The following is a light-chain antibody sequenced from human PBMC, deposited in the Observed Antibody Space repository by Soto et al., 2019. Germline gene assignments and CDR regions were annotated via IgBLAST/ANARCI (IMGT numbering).Light chain of an antibody. V-gene: IGKV3-15*01. CDR3: QQYNNWPFT. J-gene: IGKJ3*01. CDR2: GAA. Sequence: EILMTQSPATLSVSPGERATLSCRASQSVSSNLAWYQQTPGQAPRLLIYGAATRATGIPARFSGSGSGTEFTLTISSLQSEDFAVYYCQQYNNWPFTFGPGTKVDI. CDR1: QSVSSN.